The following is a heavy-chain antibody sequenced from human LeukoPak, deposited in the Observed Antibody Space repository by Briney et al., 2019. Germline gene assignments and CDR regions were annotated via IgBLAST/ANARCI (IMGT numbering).Heavy chain of an antibody. D-gene: IGHD1-26*01. J-gene: IGHJ4*02. V-gene: IGHV4-34*01. CDR1: GGSFSGYY. CDR2: INHSGST. Sequence: SETLSLTCAVYGGSFSGYYWSWIRQPPGKGLEWIGEINHSGSTNYNPSLKSRVTISVDTSKNQFSLKLSSVTAADTAVYYCARTVPSGSYPNWGQGTLVTVSS. CDR3: ARTVPSGSYPN.